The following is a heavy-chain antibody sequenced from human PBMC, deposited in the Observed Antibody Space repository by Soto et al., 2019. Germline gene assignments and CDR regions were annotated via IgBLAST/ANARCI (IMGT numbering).Heavy chain of an antibody. J-gene: IGHJ6*02. V-gene: IGHV1-2*04. D-gene: IGHD2-8*01. CDR2: INPKSGGT. Sequence: ASVKVSCKASGYTFTGYYMHWVRQAPGQGLEWLGRINPKSGGTSTAQKFQGWVTMTTDTSISTASMELTRLTSDDTAIYYCARGDSTDCSNGVCSFFYNHDMDVWGQGTTVTVSS. CDR3: ARGDSTDCSNGVCSFFYNHDMDV. CDR1: GYTFTGYY.